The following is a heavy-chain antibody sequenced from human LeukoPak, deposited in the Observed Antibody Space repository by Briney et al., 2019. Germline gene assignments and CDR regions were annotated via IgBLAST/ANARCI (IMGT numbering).Heavy chain of an antibody. CDR3: ARGMVRGVITGFDY. J-gene: IGHJ4*02. V-gene: IGHV3-7*01. D-gene: IGHD3-10*01. CDR2: IKQDGSEK. CDR1: GFTFSSYW. Sequence: PGGSLRLSWAASGFTFSSYWMSWVRQAPGKGLEWVANIKQDGSEKYYVDSVKGRFTISRDNAKNSLYLQMNSLRAEDTAVYYCARGMVRGVITGFDYWGQGTLVTVSS.